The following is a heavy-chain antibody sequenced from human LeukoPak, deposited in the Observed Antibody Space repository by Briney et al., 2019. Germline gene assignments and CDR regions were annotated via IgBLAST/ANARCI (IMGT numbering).Heavy chain of an antibody. J-gene: IGHJ6*02. D-gene: IGHD6-19*01. CDR1: GFTFSSYW. Sequence: GGSLRLSCAASGFTFSSYWMSWVRQAPGKGLEWVANIKQDGSEKYYVDSVKGRFTISRDNAKNSLYLQMNSLRAEDTAVYYCARTRSSGWYRLYYYYGMHVWGQGTTVTVSS. CDR2: IKQDGSEK. CDR3: ARTRSSGWYRLYYYYGMHV. V-gene: IGHV3-7*01.